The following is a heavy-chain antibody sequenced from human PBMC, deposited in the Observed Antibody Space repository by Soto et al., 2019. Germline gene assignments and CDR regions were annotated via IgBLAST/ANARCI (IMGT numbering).Heavy chain of an antibody. Sequence: ASVKVSCKASGYTFTSYDINWVRQATGQGLEWMGWMNPNSGNTGYAQKFQGRVTMTRNTSISTAYMELSSLRSEDTAVYYCARDYSSSWSFPYYYYYYGMDVWGQGTTVTV. D-gene: IGHD6-13*01. CDR1: GYTFTSYD. V-gene: IGHV1-8*01. CDR3: ARDYSSSWSFPYYYYYYGMDV. J-gene: IGHJ6*02. CDR2: MNPNSGNT.